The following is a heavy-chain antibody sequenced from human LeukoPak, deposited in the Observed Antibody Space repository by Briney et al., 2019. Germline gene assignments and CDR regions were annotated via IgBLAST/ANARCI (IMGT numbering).Heavy chain of an antibody. CDR3: ARDRRVMTAMVNDYYYGMDV. Sequence: PSETLSLTCTVSGGSISSSSYYWGWIRQPPGKGLEWIGSIYYSGSTYYNPSLKSRVTISVDTSKNQFSLKLSSVTAADTAVYYCARDRRVMTAMVNDYYYGMDVWGQGTTVTVSS. CDR2: IYYSGST. CDR1: GGSISSSSYY. J-gene: IGHJ6*02. V-gene: IGHV4-39*07. D-gene: IGHD5-18*01.